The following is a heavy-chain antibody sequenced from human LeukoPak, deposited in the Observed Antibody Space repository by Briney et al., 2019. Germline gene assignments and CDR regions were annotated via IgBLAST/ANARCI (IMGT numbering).Heavy chain of an antibody. V-gene: IGHV1-18*01. CDR3: ARERDTALAPYLDY. D-gene: IGHD5-18*01. Sequence: ASVKVSCKVSGYTLTELSMHWVRQAPGQGLEWMGWISTYNGDTKYAQKFQDRVTMTTDTSTSTAYLEMRRLRFDDTAVYFCARERDTALAPYLDYWGQGTLLTVSS. CDR2: ISTYNGDT. J-gene: IGHJ4*02. CDR1: GYTLTELS.